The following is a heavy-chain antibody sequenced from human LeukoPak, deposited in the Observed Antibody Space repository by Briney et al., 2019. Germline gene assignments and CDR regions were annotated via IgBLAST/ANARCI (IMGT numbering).Heavy chain of an antibody. CDR1: GGSISSYY. D-gene: IGHD4-23*01. J-gene: IGHJ4*02. CDR3: ARDYGGFDY. Sequence: SETLSLTCTVSGGSISSYYWSWIRQPPGKGLEWIGYNYYSGSTNYNPSLKSRVTISVDTSKNQFSLKLSSVTAADTAVYYCARDYGGFDYWGQGTLVTVSS. V-gene: IGHV4-59*01. CDR2: NYYSGST.